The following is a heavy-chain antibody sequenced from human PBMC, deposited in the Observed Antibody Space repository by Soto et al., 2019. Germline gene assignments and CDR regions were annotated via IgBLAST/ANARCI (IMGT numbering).Heavy chain of an antibody. V-gene: IGHV3-23*01. CDR2: FRAGGDDGTT. D-gene: IGHD3-10*01. CDR1: GFTFSSYS. J-gene: IGHJ4*02. Sequence: GGSLRLSCVASGFTFSSYSMSWVRQAPGKGLEWASGFRAGGDDGTTYYADSVKGRFTISRDNSKNTPFLQMNRLRAEDTAIYYCAKKVNSGSWSQYFDYFGQGTLVTVSS. CDR3: AKKVNSGSWSQYFDY.